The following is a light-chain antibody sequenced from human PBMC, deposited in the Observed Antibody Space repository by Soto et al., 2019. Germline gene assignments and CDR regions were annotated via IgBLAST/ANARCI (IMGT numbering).Light chain of an antibody. V-gene: IGKV3-11*01. CDR3: QRRNNWPPV. CDR2: DAS. CDR1: QSVSTY. J-gene: IGKJ2*01. Sequence: EIVLTQSPATLSLSPGERATLSCRASQSVSTYLAWYQQKPGQAPRLLIYDASSRATGISDRFSGSGSGTDFTLTISSLEPEDFAVYYCQRRNNWPPVFGQGTKLEIK.